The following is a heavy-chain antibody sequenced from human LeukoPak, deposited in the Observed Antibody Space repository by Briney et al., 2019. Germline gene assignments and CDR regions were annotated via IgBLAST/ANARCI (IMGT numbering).Heavy chain of an antibody. D-gene: IGHD3-10*01. CDR1: GGSISSSSYY. Sequence: KPSETLSLTCTVSGGSISSSSYYWGWIRQPPGKGLEWIGSIYYSGSAYYNPSLESRVSISVDTSKNQFSLKLSSVTAADTAVYYCARGYGSGAPGTIFDLWGRGTLVTVSS. J-gene: IGHJ2*01. CDR3: ARGYGSGAPGTIFDL. CDR2: IYYSGSA. V-gene: IGHV4-39*07.